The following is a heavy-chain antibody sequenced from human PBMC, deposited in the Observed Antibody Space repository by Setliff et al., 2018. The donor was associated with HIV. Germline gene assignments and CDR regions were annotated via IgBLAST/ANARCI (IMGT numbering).Heavy chain of an antibody. CDR3: ARHRDPPGSSWIYYYYYMDL. Sequence: SETLSLTCTVSGGSISSSTYYWGWVRQPPGKGLEWIGTIYYSGGTYYKSSLKSRVIISVDTSKNHVSLRLTSVTAADTGVYYCARHRDPPGSSWIYYYYYMDLWGEGTTVTVSS. CDR2: IYYSGGT. J-gene: IGHJ6*03. CDR1: GGSISSSTYY. V-gene: IGHV4-39*01. D-gene: IGHD6-13*01.